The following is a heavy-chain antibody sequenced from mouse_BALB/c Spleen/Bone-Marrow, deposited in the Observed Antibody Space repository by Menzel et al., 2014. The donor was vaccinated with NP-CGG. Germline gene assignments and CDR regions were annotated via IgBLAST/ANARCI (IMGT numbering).Heavy chain of an antibody. Sequence: EVQGVESGGGLAKLGGSLKLSCAASGFTFSSYYMSWVRQTPEKRLELVAAINSNGGSADYPDTVKGRFTISRDNARNTLFLQMNSLKSEDPALYYWSRNGGSRNYFDYWGQGTTLTVSS. D-gene: IGHD3-2*02. CDR2: INSNGGSA. CDR3: SRNGGSRNYFDY. V-gene: IGHV5-6-2*01. J-gene: IGHJ2*01. CDR1: GFTFSSYY.